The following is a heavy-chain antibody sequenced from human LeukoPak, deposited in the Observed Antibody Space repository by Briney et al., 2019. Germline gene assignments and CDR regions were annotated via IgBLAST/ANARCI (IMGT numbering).Heavy chain of an antibody. J-gene: IGHJ3*01. CDR2: INPNSGGT. CDR1: GYTFSGYY. D-gene: IGHD3-3*01. Sequence: ASVKVSCKASGYTFSGYYMHWVRQAPGQGLEWMGWINPNSGGTNYAQKFQARVTMTRDTSISTAYMELSRLRSDDTAVYYCARETTIFGVVIAAYKDWGQGTMVTVSS. V-gene: IGHV1-2*02. CDR3: ARETTIFGVVIAAYKD.